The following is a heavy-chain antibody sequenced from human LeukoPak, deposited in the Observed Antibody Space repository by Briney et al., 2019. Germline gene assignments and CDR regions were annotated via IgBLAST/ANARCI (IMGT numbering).Heavy chain of an antibody. J-gene: IGHJ4*02. D-gene: IGHD3-3*01. CDR1: GYTFTGHF. Sequence: ASVKVSCKASGYTFTGHFMNWVRQAPEQGLEWMGWIKPKSGATAYAQKFQGRVTITRDTAINTAYLELSSLTSDDTAVYYCAGVREWEEISGAIPDYFDYWGQGTLITVSS. CDR2: IKPKSGAT. CDR3: AGVREWEEISGAIPDYFDY. V-gene: IGHV1-2*02.